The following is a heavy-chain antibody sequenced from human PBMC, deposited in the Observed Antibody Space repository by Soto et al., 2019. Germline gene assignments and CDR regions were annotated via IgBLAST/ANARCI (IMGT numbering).Heavy chain of an antibody. J-gene: IGHJ3*02. CDR3: ARDLAYYYDSSGPSGAFGI. Sequence: ASVKVSCKASGYTFTSYYMHWVRQAPGQGLEWMGIINPSGGSTSYAQKFQGRVTMTRDTSTSTVYMELSSLRSEDTAVYYCARDLAYYYDSSGPSGAFGIWGQGTMVTVSS. CDR1: GYTFTSYY. V-gene: IGHV1-46*01. CDR2: INPSGGST. D-gene: IGHD3-22*01.